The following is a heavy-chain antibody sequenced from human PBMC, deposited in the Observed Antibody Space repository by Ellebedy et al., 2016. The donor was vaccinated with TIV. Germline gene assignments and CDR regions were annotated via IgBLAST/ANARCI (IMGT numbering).Heavy chain of an antibody. D-gene: IGHD1-14*01. CDR1: GYTFTTYS. J-gene: IGHJ3*02. CDR3: ARGTGSGDAFHI. CDR2: ISTSYGDT. Sequence: ASAKVSCXASGYTFTTYSITWVRQAPGQGLEWMAWISTSYGDTTYAQKPQDRVTLTTDTSTSTVYMEMRSLTSDDTAVYYCARGTGSGDAFHIWGQGTMVTVSS. V-gene: IGHV1-18*01.